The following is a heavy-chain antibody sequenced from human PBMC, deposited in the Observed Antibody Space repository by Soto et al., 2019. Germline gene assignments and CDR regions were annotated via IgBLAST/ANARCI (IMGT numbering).Heavy chain of an antibody. D-gene: IGHD2-21*02. V-gene: IGHV3-11*01. CDR3: ARIRMDGDFNF. CDR2: ISISGTTI. Sequence: QVQLVESGGGLVKPGGSLRLSCAASGFTLSDYYMTWIRQAPGKGLEWVSDISISGTTIHYADSVRGRFTISRDNAKNSLWLQMNTLRAADTSVYYCARIRMDGDFNFWGQGTLDTVSS. CDR1: GFTLSDYY. J-gene: IGHJ4*02.